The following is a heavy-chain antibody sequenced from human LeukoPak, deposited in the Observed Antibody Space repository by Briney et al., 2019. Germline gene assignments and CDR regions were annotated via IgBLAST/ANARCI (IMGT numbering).Heavy chain of an antibody. CDR2: ISGNGDNT. CDR3: ARASITASGPHDVHDI. D-gene: IGHD6-13*01. J-gene: IGHJ3*02. V-gene: IGHV3-64*02. Sequence: PGGSLRLSCAASGFTFSSHAMHWVRQAPGKRLEYVSAISGNGDNTWYRDSVKGRFTISRANSAQMLYLQMGSLRGEDMAVYFCARASITASGPHDVHDIWGRGTMVTVSS. CDR1: GFTFSSHA.